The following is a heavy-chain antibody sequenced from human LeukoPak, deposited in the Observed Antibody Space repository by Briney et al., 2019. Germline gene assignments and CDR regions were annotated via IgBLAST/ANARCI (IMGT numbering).Heavy chain of an antibody. J-gene: IGHJ4*02. CDR2: ISWNSGSI. V-gene: IGHV3-9*01. CDR1: GFTFDDYA. CDR3: AIVSGYEGFDY. Sequence: GGSLRLSCAASGFTFDDYAMHWVRQAPGKGLEWVSGISWNSGSIGYADSVKGRFTISRDNAKNSLYLQMNSLRAEDTALYYCAIVSGYEGFDYWGQGTLVTVSS. D-gene: IGHD5-12*01.